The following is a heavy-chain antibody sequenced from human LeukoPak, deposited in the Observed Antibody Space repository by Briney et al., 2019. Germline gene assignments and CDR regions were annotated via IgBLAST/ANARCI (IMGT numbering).Heavy chain of an antibody. CDR2: VYSSGTT. J-gene: IGHJ2*01. D-gene: IGHD2-2*01. CDR3: ARGRYCTTTSCTYWYFDL. V-gene: IGHV4-4*07. CDR1: GGSISSYY. Sequence: SETLSLTCTVSGGSISSYYWSWIRQPAGEGLEWIGRVYSSGTTNYNPSLQSRVTMSVDSSKNQFSLKLNSVTAADTAVYYCARGRYCTTTSCTYWYFDLWGRGTRVTVSS.